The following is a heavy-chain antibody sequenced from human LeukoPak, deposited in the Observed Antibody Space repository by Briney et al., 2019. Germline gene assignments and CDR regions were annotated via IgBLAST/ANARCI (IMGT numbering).Heavy chain of an antibody. CDR1: GFTLNNSP. CDR2: ISGSDDSV. Sequence: PGGSLRLSCAASGFTLNNSPMTWVRQAPGKGLEWVSSISGSDDSVHYGDAVKGRFSISRGNSKNTLFLEMNSLRAEDTAVYYCGRGWTYSDIWRYPGPKTFNYFYMDVWGKGTTVIVSS. CDR3: GRGWTYSDIWRYPGPKTFNYFYMDV. D-gene: IGHD3-3*01. J-gene: IGHJ6*03. V-gene: IGHV3-23*01.